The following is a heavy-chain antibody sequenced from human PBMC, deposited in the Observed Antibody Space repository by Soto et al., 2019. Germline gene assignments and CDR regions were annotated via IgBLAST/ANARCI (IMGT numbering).Heavy chain of an antibody. D-gene: IGHD2-15*01. CDR2: IYSGGST. V-gene: IGHV3-53*04. CDR3: ARLGGSAPYYYYYMDV. Sequence: GGSLRLSCAASGFTVSSNYMSWVRQAPGKGLEWVSVIYSGGSTYYADSVKGRFTISRHNSKNTLYLQMNSLRAEDTAVYYCARLGGSAPYYYYYMDVWGKGTTVTVSS. CDR1: GFTVSSNY. J-gene: IGHJ6*03.